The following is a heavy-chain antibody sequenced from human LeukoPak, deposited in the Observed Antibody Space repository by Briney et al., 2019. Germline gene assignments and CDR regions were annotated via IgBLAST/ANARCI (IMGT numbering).Heavy chain of an antibody. J-gene: IGHJ4*02. D-gene: IGHD1-26*01. V-gene: IGHV4-38-2*02. CDR1: GYSTTSDYY. CDR3: ARERAGAVDY. CDR2: IYHSGST. Sequence: SETLSLTCAVSGYSTTSDYYWGWIRQPPGKGLEWIGTIYHSGSTFYSPSLKSRLTISVDTSKNQFSLNLNSVTAADTAVYYCARERAGAVDYWGQGTLVTVSS.